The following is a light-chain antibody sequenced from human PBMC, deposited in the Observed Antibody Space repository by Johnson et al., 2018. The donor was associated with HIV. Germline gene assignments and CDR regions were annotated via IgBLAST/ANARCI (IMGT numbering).Light chain of an antibody. CDR2: DNN. CDR1: SSNIGNNY. CDR3: GTWDNSLSAHV. J-gene: IGLJ1*01. V-gene: IGLV1-51*01. Sequence: QSVLTQPPSVSAPPGQKVTISCSGSSSNIGNNYVSWYQQLPGTAPKLLIYDNNKRPSGIPDRLSGSKSGTSATLGITGLPSGDEADYYCGTWDNSLSAHVFGTGTKVTVL.